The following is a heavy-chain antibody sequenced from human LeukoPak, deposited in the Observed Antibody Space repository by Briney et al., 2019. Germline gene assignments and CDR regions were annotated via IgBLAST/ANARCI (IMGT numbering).Heavy chain of an antibody. Sequence: GGSLRLSCASSGFTFSSYSMNWVRQAPGKGLEWVSSISSSSSYIYYADSVKGRFTISRDNAKNSLYLQMNSLRAEDTAMYYCARDLPRTSSDYWGQGTLVTVSS. CDR3: ARDLPRTSSDY. D-gene: IGHD2-2*01. V-gene: IGHV3-21*01. CDR1: GFTFSSYS. J-gene: IGHJ4*02. CDR2: ISSSSSYI.